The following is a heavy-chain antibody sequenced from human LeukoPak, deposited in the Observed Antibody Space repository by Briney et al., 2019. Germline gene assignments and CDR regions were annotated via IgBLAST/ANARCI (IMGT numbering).Heavy chain of an antibody. J-gene: IGHJ4*02. CDR3: ARSTLRLGELSLFFDY. CDR2: INHSGST. V-gene: IGHV4-34*01. CDR1: GGSFSGYY. Sequence: SETLSLTCAVYGGSFSGYYWSWIRQPPGKRLEWIGEINHSGSTNYNPSLKSRVTISVDTSKNQFSLKLSSVTAADTAVYYCARSTLRLGELSLFFDYWGQGTLVTVSS. D-gene: IGHD3-16*02.